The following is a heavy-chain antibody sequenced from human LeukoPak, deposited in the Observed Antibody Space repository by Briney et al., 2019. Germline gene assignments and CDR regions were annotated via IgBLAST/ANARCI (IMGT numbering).Heavy chain of an antibody. D-gene: IGHD3-22*01. CDR3: AKENYYDSSGYYQHFDY. CDR2: ISGSGGST. Sequence: PGGSLRLSCAASGFTFSSYGMHWVRQAPGKRLEWVSAISGSGGSTYYADSVKGRFTISRDNSKNTLYLQMNSLRAEDTAVYYCAKENYYDSSGYYQHFDYWGQGTLVTVSS. CDR1: GFTFSSYG. J-gene: IGHJ4*02. V-gene: IGHV3-23*01.